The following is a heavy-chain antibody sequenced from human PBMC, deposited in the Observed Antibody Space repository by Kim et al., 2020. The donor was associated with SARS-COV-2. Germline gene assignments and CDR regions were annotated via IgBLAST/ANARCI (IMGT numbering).Heavy chain of an antibody. V-gene: IGHV2-70*11. CDR1: GFSLSTTGMC. CDR3: ARDNFDASGDDWYFDL. Sequence: SGPTLVNPTQTLTLTCTFSGFSLSTTGMCVSWIRQPPGKALEWLARIDWDDDKNYSTSLKTRLTISKDTSKNQVVLTMTNMDPVDTATYYCARDNFDASGDDWYFDLWGRGTLVTVSS. CDR2: IDWDDDK. D-gene: IGHD1-26*01. J-gene: IGHJ2*01.